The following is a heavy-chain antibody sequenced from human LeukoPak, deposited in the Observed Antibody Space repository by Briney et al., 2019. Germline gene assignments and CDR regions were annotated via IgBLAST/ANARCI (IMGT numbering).Heavy chain of an antibody. CDR2: IGTAGDT. V-gene: IGHV3-13*01. CDR1: GFTFSSYD. Sequence: GWSLRLSCAASGFTFSSYDMHWVRQATGKGLEWVSAIGTAGDTYYPGSVKGRFTISRENAKNSLYLQMNSLRAGDTAVYYCARGKLWFGELSPYYFDYWGQGTLVTVSS. CDR3: ARGKLWFGELSPYYFDY. D-gene: IGHD3-10*01. J-gene: IGHJ4*02.